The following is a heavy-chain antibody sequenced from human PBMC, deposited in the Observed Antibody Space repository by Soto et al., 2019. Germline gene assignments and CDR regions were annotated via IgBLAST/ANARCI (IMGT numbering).Heavy chain of an antibody. CDR2: ITYDGSND. V-gene: IGHV3-30*03. D-gene: IGHD3-10*01. CDR3: ARSILMVWGVTGAFDV. CDR1: GITVSGYG. Sequence: QVQLVESGGGVVQPGRSLRLSCAASGITVSGYGMHWVRQAPGKGLESVASITYDGSNDFYTDSVRGRFTISRDGSKNTLYLQMNSLRAEDTAIYYCARSILMVWGVTGAFDVWGQGTKVTVSS. J-gene: IGHJ3*01.